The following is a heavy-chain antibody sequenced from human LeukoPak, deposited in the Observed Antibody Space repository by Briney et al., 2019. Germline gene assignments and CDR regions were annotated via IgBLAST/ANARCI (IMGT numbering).Heavy chain of an antibody. Sequence: GGSLRLSCAASGFTFSSYSMYWVRQAPGKGLDWVSYISSSSNTIYYADSVKGRFTISRDNAKNSLYLQMNSLRAEDTAVYYCARVGSTYYYDSSGYSRPEGRAFDIWGQGTMVTVSS. V-gene: IGHV3-48*04. CDR1: GFTFSSYS. CDR2: ISSSSNTI. D-gene: IGHD3-22*01. J-gene: IGHJ3*02. CDR3: ARVGSTYYYDSSGYSRPEGRAFDI.